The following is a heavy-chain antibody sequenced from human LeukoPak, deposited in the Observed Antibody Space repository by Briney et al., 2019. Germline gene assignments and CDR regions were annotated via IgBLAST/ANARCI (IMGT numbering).Heavy chain of an antibody. CDR3: ARRDGLQGSYFDY. CDR2: IIPIFGTA. Sequence: SVKVSCTASGGTFSSYAISWVRQAPGQGLEWMGGIIPIFGTANYAQKFQGRVTITADESTSIAYMELSSLRSEDTAVYYCARRDGLQGSYFDYWGQGTLVTVSS. D-gene: IGHD5-24*01. J-gene: IGHJ4*02. V-gene: IGHV1-69*13. CDR1: GGTFSSYA.